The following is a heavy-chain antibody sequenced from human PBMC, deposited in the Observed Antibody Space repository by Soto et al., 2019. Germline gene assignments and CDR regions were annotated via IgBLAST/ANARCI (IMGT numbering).Heavy chain of an antibody. Sequence: QVQLQESGPGLVKPSQTLSLTCTVSGGSISSGGYYWSWIRQHPGKGLEWIGYICYSGSTYYNPSLKSRVTISVDTSKNQFSLKLSSVTAADTAVYYCARVVDSNPLYGMDVWGQGTTVTVSS. CDR1: GGSISSGGYY. D-gene: IGHD4-4*01. J-gene: IGHJ6*02. CDR2: ICYSGST. V-gene: IGHV4-31*03. CDR3: ARVVDSNPLYGMDV.